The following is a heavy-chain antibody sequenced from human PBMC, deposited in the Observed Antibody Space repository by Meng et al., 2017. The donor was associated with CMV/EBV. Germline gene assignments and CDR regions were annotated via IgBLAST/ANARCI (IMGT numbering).Heavy chain of an antibody. V-gene: IGHV4-34*01. J-gene: IGHJ4*01. CDR1: GGSFSGYY. CDR2: INHSGST. CDR3: ARGRNYYDSSGLGLDY. Sequence: SETLSLTCAVYGGSFSGYYWSWIRQPPGKGLEWIGEINHSGSTNYNPSLKSRVTISVDTSKNQFSLKLSSVTAADTAVYYCARGRNYYDSSGLGLDYWGQERWSPSPQ. D-gene: IGHD3-22*01.